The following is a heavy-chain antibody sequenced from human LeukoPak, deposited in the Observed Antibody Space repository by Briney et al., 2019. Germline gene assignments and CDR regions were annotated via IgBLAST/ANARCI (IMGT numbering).Heavy chain of an antibody. Sequence: GGSLRLSCIASGFTFRSYWMTWVRQAPGKGLEWVANIKDDGRDKKYVDSVKGRFTISRDNAKNSLYLQMSSLTAEDTAVYYCARDPGTGFDSWGQGTLVTVSS. CDR1: GFTFRSYW. CDR2: IKDDGRDK. V-gene: IGHV3-7*03. J-gene: IGHJ4*02. CDR3: ARDPGTGFDS. D-gene: IGHD3/OR15-3a*01.